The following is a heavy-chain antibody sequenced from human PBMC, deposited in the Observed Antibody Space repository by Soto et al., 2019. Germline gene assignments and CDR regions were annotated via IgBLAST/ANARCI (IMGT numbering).Heavy chain of an antibody. Sequence: TSETLSLTCTVSGGSISSYYWSWIRQPPGKGLEWIGYIYYSGSTNYNPSLKSRVTISVDTSKNQFSLKLSSVTAADTAVYYCAREGGSGSYFWFDPWGQGTLVTVSS. J-gene: IGHJ5*02. CDR2: IYYSGST. CDR1: GGSISSYY. CDR3: AREGGSGSYFWFDP. D-gene: IGHD3-10*01. V-gene: IGHV4-59*01.